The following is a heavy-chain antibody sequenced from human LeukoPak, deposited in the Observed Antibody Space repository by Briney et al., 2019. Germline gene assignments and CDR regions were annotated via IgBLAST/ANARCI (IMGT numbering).Heavy chain of an antibody. V-gene: IGHV1-69*13. CDR1: GYTFTGYY. CDR3: ARDQGIQPQD. D-gene: IGHD5-18*01. J-gene: IGHJ4*02. CDR2: IIPIFGTA. Sequence: SVKVSCKASGYTFTGYYMHWVRQAPGQGLEWMGGIIPIFGTANYAQKFQGRVTITADETTSTAYMELSSLRSEDTAVYYCARDQGIQPQDWGQGTLVTVSS.